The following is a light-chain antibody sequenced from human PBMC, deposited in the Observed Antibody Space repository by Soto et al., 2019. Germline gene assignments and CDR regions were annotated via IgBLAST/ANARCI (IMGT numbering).Light chain of an antibody. J-gene: IGKJ1*01. CDR3: QQYDNLPPTWT. CDR1: QDIANY. V-gene: IGKV1-33*01. Sequence: DIQMTQSPSSLSSSVGNRVTITCQSSQDIANYLNWYQQKQGKAPNLLIYDASNLETGVTSRFSGGGSGTHFTFTISNLQPEDIATYYCQQYDNLPPTWTFGQGTKV. CDR2: DAS.